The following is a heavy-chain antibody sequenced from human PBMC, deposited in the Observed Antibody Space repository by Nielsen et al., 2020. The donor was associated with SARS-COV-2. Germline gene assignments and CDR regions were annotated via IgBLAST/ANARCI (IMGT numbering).Heavy chain of an antibody. CDR1: GYTFTGYY. Sequence: ASVKVSCKASGYTFTGYYMHWVRQAPGQGLEWMGRINPNSGGTNYAQKFQGRVTMTRDTSISTAYMELSSLRSEDTAVYYCARVDGHCSGGSCYSGVYWGQGTLVTVSS. V-gene: IGHV1-2*06. J-gene: IGHJ4*02. D-gene: IGHD2-15*01. CDR3: ARVDGHCSGGSCYSGVY. CDR2: INPNSGGT.